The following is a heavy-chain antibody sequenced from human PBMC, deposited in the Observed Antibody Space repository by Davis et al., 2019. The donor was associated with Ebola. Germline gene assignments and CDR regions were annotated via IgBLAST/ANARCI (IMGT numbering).Heavy chain of an antibody. J-gene: IGHJ1*01. V-gene: IGHV4-34*01. CDR2: INHSGST. CDR3: ARLLRPTIAYYYDSSGYYYPGEYFQH. D-gene: IGHD3-22*01. CDR1: GVSISSYY. Sequence: PSETLSLTCTVSGVSISSYYWGWIRQPPGKGLEWIGEINHSGSTNYNPSLKSRVTISVDTSTNQFSLKLSSVTAADTAVYYCARLLRPTIAYYYDSSGYYYPGEYFQHWGQGTLVTVSS.